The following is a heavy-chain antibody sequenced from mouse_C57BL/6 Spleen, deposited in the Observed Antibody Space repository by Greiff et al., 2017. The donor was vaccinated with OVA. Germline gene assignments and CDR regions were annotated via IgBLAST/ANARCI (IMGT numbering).Heavy chain of an antibody. J-gene: IGHJ1*03. CDR1: GYTFTDYY. CDR2: IYPGSGNT. Sequence: QVQLQQSGAELVRPGASVELSCKASGYTFTDYYINWVKQRPGQGLEWIARIYPGSGNTYYNEKFKGKATLTAEKSSSTAYMQLSSLTSEDSAVYFCARSSSHWYFDVWGTGTTVTVSS. D-gene: IGHD1-3*01. CDR3: ARSSSHWYFDV. V-gene: IGHV1-76*01.